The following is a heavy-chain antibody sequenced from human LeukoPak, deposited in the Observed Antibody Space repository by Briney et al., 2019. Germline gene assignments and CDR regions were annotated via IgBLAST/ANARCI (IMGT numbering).Heavy chain of an antibody. Sequence: GSLRLSCAASGFTFNSAWMNWVRQAPGMGLEWVGRIKTNTDGGTTDYAAPMKGSFAISRDDSENTLYLQMNSLKTEDTAVYYCTRTLKGGYFDYWGQGTLVTVSS. J-gene: IGHJ4*02. CDR2: IKTNTDGGTT. CDR3: TRTLKGGYFDY. CDR1: GFTFNSAW. D-gene: IGHD2-8*01. V-gene: IGHV3-15*07.